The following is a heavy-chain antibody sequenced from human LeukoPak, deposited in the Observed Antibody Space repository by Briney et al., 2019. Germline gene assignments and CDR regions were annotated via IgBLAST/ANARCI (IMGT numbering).Heavy chain of an antibody. D-gene: IGHD5-12*01. J-gene: IGHJ4*02. V-gene: IGHV1-69*06. CDR3: ARDRSYSGYDSGVCDY. CDR2: IIPIFGTA. Sequence: SVKVSCKASGGTFSSYAISWVRQAPGQGLEWMGGIIPIFGTANYAQKFQGRVTITADKSTSTAYMELSSLRSEDTAVYYCARDRSYSGYDSGVCDYWGQGTLVTVSS. CDR1: GGTFSSYA.